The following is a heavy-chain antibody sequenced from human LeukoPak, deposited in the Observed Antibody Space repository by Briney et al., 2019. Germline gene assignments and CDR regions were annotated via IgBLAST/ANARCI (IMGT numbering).Heavy chain of an antibody. J-gene: IGHJ5*02. CDR2: INPNSGGT. CDR1: GYTFTGYY. D-gene: IGHD3-9*01. V-gene: IGHV1-2*02. CDR3: ARGLGYYKSSYNWFDP. Sequence: ASVKVSCKASGYTFTGYYMHWVRQAPGQGLEWMGWINPNSGGTNYAQKFQGRVTMTRDTPISTAYMELSRLRSDDTAVYYCARGLGYYKSSYNWFDPWGQGTLVTVSS.